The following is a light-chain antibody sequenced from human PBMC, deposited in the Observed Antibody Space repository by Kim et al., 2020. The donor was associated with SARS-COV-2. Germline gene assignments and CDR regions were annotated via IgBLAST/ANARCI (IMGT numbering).Light chain of an antibody. CDR2: KAS. CDR3: QQYNSYSRT. Sequence: DIQMTQSPSTLSASVGDRVTITCRASQSISSWLAWYQQKPGKAPKLPIYKASSLESGVPSRFSGSGSGTEFTLTISCLQPDDFATYYCQQYNSYSRTFGQGTKVDIK. V-gene: IGKV1-5*03. J-gene: IGKJ1*01. CDR1: QSISSW.